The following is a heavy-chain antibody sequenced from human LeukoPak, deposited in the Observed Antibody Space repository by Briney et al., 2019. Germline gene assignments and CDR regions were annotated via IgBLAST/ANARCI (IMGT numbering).Heavy chain of an antibody. CDR3: ARGVYIAAAQYGY. CDR2: INPHSGAT. Sequence: ASVKVSCKASGYTFANYDINWVRQATGRGLEWMGWINPHSGATRYAEKFQGRVNMTRDTSISTAYMELSSLRSEDTAVYYCARGVYIAAAQYGYWGQGTLVTVSS. V-gene: IGHV1-8*01. CDR1: GYTFANYD. D-gene: IGHD6-13*01. J-gene: IGHJ4*02.